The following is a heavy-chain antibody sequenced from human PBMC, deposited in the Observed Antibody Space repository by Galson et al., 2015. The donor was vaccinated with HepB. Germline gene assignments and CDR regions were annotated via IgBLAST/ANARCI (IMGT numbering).Heavy chain of an antibody. D-gene: IGHD3-16*01. CDR1: KFTVSSNY. Sequence: SLRLSCAASKFTVSSNYMSWVRQAPGKGLEWVSVIYSGGSTYYADSVKGRFTISRDNSKNTLYLQMNSLRAEDTAVYYCASGRGGLSYYFDYWGQGTLVTVSS. CDR2: IYSGGST. CDR3: ASGRGGLSYYFDY. J-gene: IGHJ4*02. V-gene: IGHV3-66*01.